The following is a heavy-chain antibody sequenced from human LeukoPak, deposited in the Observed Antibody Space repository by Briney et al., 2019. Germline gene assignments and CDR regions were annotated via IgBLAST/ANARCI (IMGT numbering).Heavy chain of an antibody. D-gene: IGHD6-19*01. Sequence: GGSLRLSCAASGFTFSNSAMSWVRQAPGKGLEWVSTLSGSGITTYYADSVKGRFTISRDNSKNTLYLQINSLRAEDTAVYYCAKGIYSSGWSYFDYWGHGTLVTVSS. CDR3: AKGIYSSGWSYFDY. CDR1: GFTFSNSA. CDR2: LSGSGITT. J-gene: IGHJ4*01. V-gene: IGHV3-23*01.